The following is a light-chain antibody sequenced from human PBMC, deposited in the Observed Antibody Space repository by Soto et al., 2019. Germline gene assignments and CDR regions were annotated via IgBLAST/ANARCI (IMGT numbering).Light chain of an antibody. CDR2: GTS. CDR3: LQDYIYPYT. CDR1: QDISND. Sequence: IQMTQSPSSLSVSVGDRVTITCRASQDISNDLGWYQQKPGKAPKLLIYGTSNLQSGVPSRFSGSGSGTDFTLTISSLQHEDFAIYYCLQDYIYPYTVGQGTKLEIK. V-gene: IGKV1-6*01. J-gene: IGKJ2*01.